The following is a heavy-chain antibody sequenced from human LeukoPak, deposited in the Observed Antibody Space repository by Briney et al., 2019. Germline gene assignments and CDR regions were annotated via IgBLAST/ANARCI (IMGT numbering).Heavy chain of an antibody. CDR3: ARLPVRGLIINYYMDV. D-gene: IGHD3-10*02. Sequence: GESLKISCKGSGNSFTSYWIGWVRQMPGKGLEWMGIIYPGDSATRYSPSFQGQVTISADKSISTAYLQWSSLKASDTAMYYCARLPVRGLIINYYMDVWGKGTTVTISS. V-gene: IGHV5-51*01. J-gene: IGHJ6*03. CDR2: IYPGDSAT. CDR1: GNSFTSYW.